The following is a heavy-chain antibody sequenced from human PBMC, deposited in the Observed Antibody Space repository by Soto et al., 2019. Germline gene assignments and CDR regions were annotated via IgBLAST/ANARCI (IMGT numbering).Heavy chain of an antibody. D-gene: IGHD3-10*01. CDR2: IASSGST. Sequence: PSETLSLTCTVSGGSINTGGYFWTWIRQHPGKGLEWIGYIASSGSTYYNPSLKGRLTIAADTSENQFSLRLTSVTAADTAVYYCARGVPEHVLLWFGESRLGMDVWGQGTTVTV. CDR3: ARGVPEHVLLWFGESRLGMDV. V-gene: IGHV4-31*03. CDR1: GGSINTGGYF. J-gene: IGHJ6*02.